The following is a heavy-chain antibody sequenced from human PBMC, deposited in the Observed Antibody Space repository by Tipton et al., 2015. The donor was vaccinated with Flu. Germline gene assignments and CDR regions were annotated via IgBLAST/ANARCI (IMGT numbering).Heavy chain of an antibody. Sequence: TLSLTCTVSGGSINSYYWSWIRQPAGKGLEWIGRIYSSGSTNYNPSLKSRVTMLVDTSNNQFSLKMSSVTAADTAVYYCARFSVRGESEYWGQGTLVTVSS. V-gene: IGHV4-4*07. J-gene: IGHJ4*02. CDR1: GGSINSYY. D-gene: IGHD3-10*01. CDR3: ARFSVRGESEY. CDR2: IYSSGST.